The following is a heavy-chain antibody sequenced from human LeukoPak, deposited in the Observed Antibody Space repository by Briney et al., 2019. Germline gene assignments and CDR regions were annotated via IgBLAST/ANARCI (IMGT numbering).Heavy chain of an antibody. CDR2: INHSGST. V-gene: IGHV4-34*01. D-gene: IGHD1-26*01. CDR3: ARASYSIGYNWFDP. Sequence: SETLSLTCAVYGRSFSGYYWSWIRQPPGKGLEWIGEINHSGSTNYNPSLKSRVTISVDTSKNQFSLKLSSVTAADTAVYYCARASYSIGYNWFDPWGQGTLVTVSS. CDR1: GRSFSGYY. J-gene: IGHJ5*02.